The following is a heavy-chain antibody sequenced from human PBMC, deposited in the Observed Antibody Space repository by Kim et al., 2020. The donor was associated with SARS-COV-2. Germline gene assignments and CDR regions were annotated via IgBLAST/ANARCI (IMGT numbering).Heavy chain of an antibody. J-gene: IGHJ5*02. D-gene: IGHD6-13*01. V-gene: IGHV3-7*01. CDR3: VRVSSWTENWFDP. Sequence: YLDSLKGRFTIARDNAKNSLYLQMNSRRAEDTAVYYCVRVSSWTENWFDPWGQGTLVTVPS.